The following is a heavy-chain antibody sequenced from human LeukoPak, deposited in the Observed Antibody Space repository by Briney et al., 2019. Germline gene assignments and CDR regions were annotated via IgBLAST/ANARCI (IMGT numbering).Heavy chain of an antibody. J-gene: IGHJ4*02. Sequence: GGSLRLSCAASGFTFSSYAMSWVRQAPGKGLEWVSAISGSGGSTYYADSVKGRFTISRDNSKNTLYLQMNSLRAEDTAVYYCAKMIDYDILTGYYPDCYFDYWGQGTLVTVSS. CDR2: ISGSGGST. CDR3: AKMIDYDILTGYYPDCYFDY. D-gene: IGHD3-9*01. CDR1: GFTFSSYA. V-gene: IGHV3-23*01.